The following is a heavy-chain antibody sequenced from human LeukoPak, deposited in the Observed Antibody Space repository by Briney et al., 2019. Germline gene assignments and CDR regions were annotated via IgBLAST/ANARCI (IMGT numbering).Heavy chain of an antibody. CDR3: AKGSGSGTHLPSARFDY. Sequence: GGSLRLSCAASGFTFSSYAMSWVRQAPGKGLEWVAYISVGGIGTYYADAVKGRFTISRDNSKNTMYVQMNSLRDDDTAVYFCAKGSGSGTHLPSARFDYWGQGTTVTVSS. D-gene: IGHD3-10*01. CDR1: GFTFSSYA. CDR2: ISVGGIGT. J-gene: IGHJ4*02. V-gene: IGHV3-23*01.